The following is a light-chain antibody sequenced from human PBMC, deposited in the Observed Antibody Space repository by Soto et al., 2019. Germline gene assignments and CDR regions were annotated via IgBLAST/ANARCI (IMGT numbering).Light chain of an antibody. J-gene: IGLJ1*01. CDR2: DVN. Sequence: QSVLTQPASVSGSPGQSITISCAGTSSDVGDYNYVSWYQQHPGKAPKLMIFDVNNRPSGVSNRFSGSKSGNTASLTISGLQAEDEADYYCSSYTSSSTMVFGTGTKLTVL. CDR1: SSDVGDYNY. CDR3: SSYTSSSTMV. V-gene: IGLV2-14*01.